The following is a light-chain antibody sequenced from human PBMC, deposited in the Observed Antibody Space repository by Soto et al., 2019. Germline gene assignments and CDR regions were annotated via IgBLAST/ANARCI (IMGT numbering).Light chain of an antibody. V-gene: IGKV3-20*01. CDR3: QQYGSSPWT. CDR2: GAS. Sequence: EIVLTQSPGPLSLSPGERATLSCRASQSVSSNYLAWYQQKPGQAPRPLIYGASNRSTGIPDRFSGSGAGTDFTLTISRLEPEDFAVYYCQQYGSSPWTFGQGTEVEIK. CDR1: QSVSSNY. J-gene: IGKJ1*01.